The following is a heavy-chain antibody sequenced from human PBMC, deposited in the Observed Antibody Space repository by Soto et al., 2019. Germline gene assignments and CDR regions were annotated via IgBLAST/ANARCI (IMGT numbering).Heavy chain of an antibody. J-gene: IGHJ4*02. D-gene: IGHD3-22*01. Sequence: GGSLRLSCAASGFTFSSYWMSWVRQAPGKGLEWVANIKQDGSEESYVDSVKGRFIISRDNAKNSLCLQMNNLRAEDTAVYYCARVKNAYDSSGYYYSYFDYWGQGTLVTVSS. CDR1: GFTFSSYW. V-gene: IGHV3-7*05. CDR3: ARVKNAYDSSGYYYSYFDY. CDR2: IKQDGSEE.